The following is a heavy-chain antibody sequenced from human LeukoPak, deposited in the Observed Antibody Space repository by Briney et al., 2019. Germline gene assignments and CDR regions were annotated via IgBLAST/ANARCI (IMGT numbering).Heavy chain of an antibody. CDR1: GYTFTSYY. CDR2: INPSGGST. J-gene: IGHJ4*02. Sequence: ASVKVSCKASGYTFTSYYMHWVRQAPGQGLEWMGIINPSGGSTSYAQKFQGRVTMTRDTSTSTVYMELSRLRSDDTAVYYCARDPYYYGSGSHRYRQYQTYYFDYWGQGTLVTVSS. CDR3: ARDPYYYGSGSHRYRQYQTYYFDY. V-gene: IGHV1-46*01. D-gene: IGHD3-10*01.